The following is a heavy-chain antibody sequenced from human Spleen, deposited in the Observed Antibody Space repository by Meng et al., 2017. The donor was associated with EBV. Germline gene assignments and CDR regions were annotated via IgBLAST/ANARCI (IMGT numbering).Heavy chain of an antibody. CDR1: GYTFTSFY. CDR3: ARDGAYQSDSRGYLNWFDP. Sequence: QVQLVQSGAEVKKPGASVKVSCKASGYTFTSFYMHWVRQVPGQGLEWMGIINPSGGRTNYARKFQGRVTMTRDTSTSTDYMELSRLTSADTAVYYCARDGAYQSDSRGYLNWFDPWGQGTLVTVSS. J-gene: IGHJ5*02. D-gene: IGHD3-22*01. CDR2: INPSGGRT. V-gene: IGHV1-46*01.